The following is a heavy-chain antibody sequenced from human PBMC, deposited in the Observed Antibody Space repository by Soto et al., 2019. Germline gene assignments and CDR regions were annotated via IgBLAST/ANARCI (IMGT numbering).Heavy chain of an antibody. V-gene: IGHV3-23*01. CDR1: GFTFSSYA. CDR3: AKGLASGSSSYYYGMDV. CDR2: ISGSGGST. D-gene: IGHD6-13*01. J-gene: IGHJ6*02. Sequence: GGSLRLSCAASGFTFSSYAMSWVRQAPGKGLEWVSAISGSGGSTYYADSVKGRFTISRDNSKNTLYLQMNSLRAEDTAVYYCAKGLASGSSSYYYGMDVWGQGTTVTVS.